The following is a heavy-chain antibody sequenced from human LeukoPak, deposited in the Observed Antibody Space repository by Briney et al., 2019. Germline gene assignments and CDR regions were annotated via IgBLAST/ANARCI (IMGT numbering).Heavy chain of an antibody. CDR1: GYTFTSYD. CDR2: MNPNSGNT. CDR3: ARGWIQRTYSGSYEVDY. D-gene: IGHD1-26*01. V-gene: IGHV1-8*01. Sequence: ASVKVSCKASGYTFTSYDINWVRQATGQGPEWMGWMNPNSGNTGYAQKFQGRVTMTRNTSISTAYMELSSLRSEDTAVYYCARGWIQRTYSGSYEVDYWGQGTLVTVSS. J-gene: IGHJ4*02.